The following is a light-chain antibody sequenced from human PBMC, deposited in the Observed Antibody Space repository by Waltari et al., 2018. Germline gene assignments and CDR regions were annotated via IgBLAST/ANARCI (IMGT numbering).Light chain of an antibody. CDR1: QSISSY. CDR3: QQSYTTPLT. V-gene: IGKV1-39*01. Sequence: DIQMTQSPSSLSASVGDRVTITCRASQSISSYLKWYQHKRGKAPKLLIYGASSLQSGVPSRFSGSGSGTDFTLTISTLQPEDFATYYCQQSYTTPLTFGGGTRVEIK. J-gene: IGKJ4*01. CDR2: GAS.